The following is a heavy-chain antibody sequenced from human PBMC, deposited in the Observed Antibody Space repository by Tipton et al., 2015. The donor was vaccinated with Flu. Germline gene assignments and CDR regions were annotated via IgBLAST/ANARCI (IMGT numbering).Heavy chain of an antibody. CDR3: ARDYLLGGLSFFGN. V-gene: IGHV4-4*07. Sequence: TLSLTCTVSGDSISSYYWSWIRQPAGKGLEWIGRIYTSGSTNYNASLKSRVTMSVDTSKNQFSLKLSSVTVADTAVYYCARDYLLGGLSFFGNWGQGTLVTVSS. D-gene: IGHD3-16*02. CDR1: GDSISSYY. J-gene: IGHJ4*02. CDR2: IYTSGST.